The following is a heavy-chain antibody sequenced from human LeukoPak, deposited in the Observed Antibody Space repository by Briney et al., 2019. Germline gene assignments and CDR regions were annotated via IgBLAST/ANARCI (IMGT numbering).Heavy chain of an antibody. Sequence: SETLSLTCTVSGGSISSSSYYWGWIRQPPGKGLEWIGSIYYSGSTYYNPSLKSRVTISVDTSKNQFSLKLSSVTAADTAVYYCARLGRGYSYGGDLDYWGQGTLVTVSS. CDR2: IYYSGST. V-gene: IGHV4-39*07. D-gene: IGHD5-18*01. CDR3: ARLGRGYSYGGDLDY. CDR1: GGSISSSSYY. J-gene: IGHJ4*02.